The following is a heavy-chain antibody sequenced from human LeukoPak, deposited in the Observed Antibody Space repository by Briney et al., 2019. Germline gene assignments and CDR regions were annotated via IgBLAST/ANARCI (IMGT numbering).Heavy chain of an antibody. V-gene: IGHV3-74*01. CDR3: ARFAAGGSYYYYMDV. CDR1: GFTFSSYW. J-gene: IGHJ6*03. Sequence: GGSLRLSCAASGFTFSSYWMHWVRQAPGKGLVWVSRINSDGSSTSYADSVKGRFTISRDNAKNSLYLRMNSLRADDTAVYYCARFAAGGSYYYYMDVWGKGTTVTVSS. D-gene: IGHD6-25*01. CDR2: INSDGSST.